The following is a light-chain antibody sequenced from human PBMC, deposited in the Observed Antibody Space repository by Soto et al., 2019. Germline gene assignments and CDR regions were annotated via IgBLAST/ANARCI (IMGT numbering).Light chain of an antibody. CDR2: DVS. CDR1: SSDVGGYNY. V-gene: IGLV2-14*03. Sequence: QSVLTQPASVSGSPGQSITISCTGTSSDVGGYNYVSWYQHHPGKAPKLMIFDVSNRPSGVSNRFSGSKSGNTASLTISGLQPEDEADYYCSSYTTSNNRQRVFGTGTKV. J-gene: IGLJ1*01. CDR3: SSYTTSNNRQRV.